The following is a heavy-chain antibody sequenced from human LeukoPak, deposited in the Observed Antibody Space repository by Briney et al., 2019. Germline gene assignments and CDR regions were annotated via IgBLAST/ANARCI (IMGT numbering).Heavy chain of an antibody. CDR3: ARAGSSWEKYGMDV. CDR2: INPNSGDT. Sequence: GASVKVSCKASGYTFTAYHMHWVRQAPGQGLEWMGRINPNSGDTNYAQKFQGRVTITRDTSASTAYMELSSLRSEDTAVYYCARAGSSWEKYGMDVWGQGTTVTVSS. V-gene: IGHV1-2*06. CDR1: GYTFTAYH. D-gene: IGHD6-13*01. J-gene: IGHJ6*02.